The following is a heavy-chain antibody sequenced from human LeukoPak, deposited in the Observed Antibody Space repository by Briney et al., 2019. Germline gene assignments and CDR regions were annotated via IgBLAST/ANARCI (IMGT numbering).Heavy chain of an antibody. D-gene: IGHD2-21*02. Sequence: GGSLRLSCAASGFTFSSTSMSWVRQAPGKGLEWVAVTVGGGDGTYYADSVKGRFTISRDNSNNTLYLQMNSLRAEDTAVYYCARDLAYCGGDCYSDYWGQGTLVTVSS. V-gene: IGHV3-23*01. J-gene: IGHJ4*02. CDR1: GFTFSSTS. CDR3: ARDLAYCGGDCYSDY. CDR2: TVGGGDGT.